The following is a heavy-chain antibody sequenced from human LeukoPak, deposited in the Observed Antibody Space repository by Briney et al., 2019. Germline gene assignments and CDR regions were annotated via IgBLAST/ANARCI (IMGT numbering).Heavy chain of an antibody. D-gene: IGHD3-22*01. V-gene: IGHV3-30*02. CDR3: AKTMSPYYYDSSGF. CDR2: IRYDGNNK. J-gene: IGHJ4*02. CDR1: GFTFSSYG. Sequence: GGSLRLSCAASGFTFSSYGMHWVRRAPGKGLEWVAFIRYDGNNKYYVDSEKGRFTISRDNSKNTLYLQMNSLRAEDTAVYYCAKTMSPYYYDSSGFWGQGTLVTVSS.